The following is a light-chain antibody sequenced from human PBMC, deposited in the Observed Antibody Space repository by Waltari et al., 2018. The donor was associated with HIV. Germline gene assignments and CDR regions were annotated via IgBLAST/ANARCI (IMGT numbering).Light chain of an antibody. CDR1: SRDFGSYNL. J-gene: IGLJ2*01. CDR2: EVS. CDR3: CSYAGTSTVV. V-gene: IGLV2-23*02. Sequence: QSALTQPASVSGSPGQSLTISCTGTSRDFGSYNLVSWYQQHPGKAPKLMIYEVSKRPSGVSNRFSGSKSGNTASLTISGLQAEDEADYYCCSYAGTSTVVFGGGTKLTVL.